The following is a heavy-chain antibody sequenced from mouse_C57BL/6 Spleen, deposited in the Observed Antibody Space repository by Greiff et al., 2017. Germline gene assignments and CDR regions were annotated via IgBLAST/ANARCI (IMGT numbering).Heavy chain of an antibody. J-gene: IGHJ4*01. CDR2: INYDGSST. D-gene: IGHD2-1*01. CDR1: GFTFSDYY. Sequence: EVKLVESEGGLVQPGSSMKLSCTASGFTFSDYYMAWVRQVPEKGLEWVANINYDGSSTYYLDSLKSRFIISRDNAKTILYLQMSSLKSEDTAIYYCARGIYYGNSDYAMDYWGQGTSVTVSA. V-gene: IGHV5-16*02. CDR3: ARGIYYGNSDYAMDY.